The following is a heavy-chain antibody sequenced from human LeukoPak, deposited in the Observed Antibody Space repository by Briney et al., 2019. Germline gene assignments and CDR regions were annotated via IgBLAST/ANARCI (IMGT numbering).Heavy chain of an antibody. CDR1: GFTFSSYA. J-gene: IGHJ3*02. CDR2: ISYDGSNK. V-gene: IGHV3-30-3*01. D-gene: IGHD4-17*01. Sequence: PGGSLRLSCAASGFTFSSYAMHWVRQAPGKGLEWVAVISYDGSNKYYADSVKGRFTISRDNSKNTLYLQMNSLRAEDTAVYYRAREADDYGDYPDAFDIWGQGTMVTVSS. CDR3: AREADDYGDYPDAFDI.